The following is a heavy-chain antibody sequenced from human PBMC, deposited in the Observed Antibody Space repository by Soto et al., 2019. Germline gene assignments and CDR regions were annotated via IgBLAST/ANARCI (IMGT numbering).Heavy chain of an antibody. J-gene: IGHJ4*02. Sequence: PSETLSLTCTVSADSINTGDYYWSWLRQPPRKGLEWIGYIYYTGSTYYNPSLKSQFTISIDTSKTQFSLKVNSVTAADTAVYHCAFGNLSYYFDFWGQGTPVTVSS. D-gene: IGHD3-16*01. CDR2: IYYTGST. CDR3: AFGNLSYYFDF. V-gene: IGHV4-30-4*01. CDR1: ADSINTGDYY.